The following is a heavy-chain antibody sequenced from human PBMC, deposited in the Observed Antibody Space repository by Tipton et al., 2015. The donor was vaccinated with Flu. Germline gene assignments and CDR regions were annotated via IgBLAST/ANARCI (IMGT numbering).Heavy chain of an antibody. D-gene: IGHD3-10*01. CDR1: GDSISSGGYY. CDR2: MYNSGSI. CDR3: ARDEFGSGSYGLDV. V-gene: IGHV4-31*03. Sequence: TLSLTCTASGDSISSGGYYWSWIRQNPGKGLEWIGYMYNSGSIYYNSSLRSRVTISPDTSKNQFSLKLSSVTAADTAVYYCARDEFGSGSYGLDVWGQGTTVTVSS. J-gene: IGHJ6*02.